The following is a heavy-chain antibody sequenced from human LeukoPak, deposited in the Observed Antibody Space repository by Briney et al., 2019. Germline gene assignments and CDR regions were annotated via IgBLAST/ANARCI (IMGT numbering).Heavy chain of an antibody. V-gene: IGHV3-21*01. Sequence: GXSLRLSCAASGFTFSSYSMNWVRQAPGKGLEWVSSISSSSSYIYYADSVKGRFTISRDNAKNSLYLQMKSLRAEDTAVYYCARDRESSSWFDYWGQGTLVTVSS. CDR1: GFTFSSYS. CDR2: ISSSSSYI. CDR3: ARDRESSSWFDY. J-gene: IGHJ4*02. D-gene: IGHD6-13*01.